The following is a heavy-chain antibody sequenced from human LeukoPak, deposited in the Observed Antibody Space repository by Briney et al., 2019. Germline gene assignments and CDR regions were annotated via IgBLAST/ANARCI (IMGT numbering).Heavy chain of an antibody. D-gene: IGHD3-10*01. J-gene: IGHJ5*02. CDR1: GGSFSGYY. V-gene: IGHV4-34*01. CDR3: ARDLPRRLTMVRGVKVLGWFDP. CDR2: INHSGST. Sequence: SETLSLTCAVYGGSFSGYYWSWLRQPPGKGLEWIGEINHSGSTNYNPSLKSRVSISVDTSKNQFSLKLSSVTAADTAVYYCARDLPRRLTMVRGVKVLGWFDPWGQGTLVTVSS.